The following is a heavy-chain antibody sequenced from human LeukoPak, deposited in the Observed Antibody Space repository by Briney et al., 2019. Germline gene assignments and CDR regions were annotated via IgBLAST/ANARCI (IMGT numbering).Heavy chain of an antibody. CDR1: GGSISSGDYY. V-gene: IGHV4-30-4*08. CDR3: AALYGDYGSDY. D-gene: IGHD4-17*01. J-gene: IGHJ4*02. CDR2: IYYSGST. Sequence: SQTLSLTCTVSGGSISSGDYYWSWIRQPLGKGLEWIGYIYYSGSTYYNPSPKSRVTISVDTSKNQFSLKLSSVTAADTAVYYCAALYGDYGSDYWGQGTLVTVSS.